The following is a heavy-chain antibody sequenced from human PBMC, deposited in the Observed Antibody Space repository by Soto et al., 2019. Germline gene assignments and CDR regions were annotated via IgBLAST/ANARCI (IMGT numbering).Heavy chain of an antibody. CDR3: ASYCTSTSCPFDY. CDR2: IYYSGST. J-gene: IGHJ4*02. D-gene: IGHD2-2*01. V-gene: IGHV4-59*01. CDR1: GGSISSYY. Sequence: SETLSLTCTVSGGSISSYYLSWIRQSPGKGLEWIGYIYYSGSTNYNPSLKSRVTISVDTSKNQFSLELSSVTAADTAVYYCASYCTSTSCPFDYWGQGIQVTVSS.